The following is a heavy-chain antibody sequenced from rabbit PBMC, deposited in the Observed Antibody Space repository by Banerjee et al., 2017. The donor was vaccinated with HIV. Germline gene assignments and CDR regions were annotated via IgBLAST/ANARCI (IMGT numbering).Heavy chain of an antibody. CDR1: GFSFSSSYW. J-gene: IGHJ2*01. CDR3: ARANWYDDYGGAFDP. D-gene: IGHD2-1*01. CDR2: IDAGSSGST. Sequence: EESGGDLVKPEGSLTLTCTASGFSFSSSYWICWVRQAPGKGLEWIACIDAGSSGSTGYASWAKGRFTISKTSSTTVTLQMTSLTAADTATYFCARANWYDDYGGAFDPWGPGTLVTVS. V-gene: IGHV1S45*01.